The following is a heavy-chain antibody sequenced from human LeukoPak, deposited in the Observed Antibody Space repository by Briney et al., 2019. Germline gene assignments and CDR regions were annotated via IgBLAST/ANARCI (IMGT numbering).Heavy chain of an antibody. CDR2: IIPIFGTA. J-gene: IGHJ6*03. V-gene: IGHV1-69*13. Sequence: SVKVSCKASGGTFSSYAISWVRQAPGQGLEWMGGIIPIFGTANYAQKFQGRVTITADESTSTAYMELSSLRSEDTAVYYCARGAEGGSYRPTLVNYYMDVWGKGTTVTVSS. CDR1: GGTFSSYA. CDR3: ARGAEGGSYRPTLVNYYMDV. D-gene: IGHD1-26*01.